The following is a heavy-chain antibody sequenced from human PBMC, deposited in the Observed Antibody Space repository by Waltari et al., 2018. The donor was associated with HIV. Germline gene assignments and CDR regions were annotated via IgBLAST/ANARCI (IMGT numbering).Heavy chain of an antibody. Sequence: QVQLVQSGADVKKPGSSVKVSCKASGGTFSSYAIHWVRQAPGQGLEWMGRILPIFDSTDYPQKLQDRVTITADESTNTAYMELSSLRSEDTAVYYCARGAGPNSGWSLGTFDIWGQGTKVTVSS. CDR2: ILPIFDST. CDR3: ARGAGPNSGWSLGTFDI. V-gene: IGHV1-69*12. D-gene: IGHD6-19*01. J-gene: IGHJ3*02. CDR1: GGTFSSYA.